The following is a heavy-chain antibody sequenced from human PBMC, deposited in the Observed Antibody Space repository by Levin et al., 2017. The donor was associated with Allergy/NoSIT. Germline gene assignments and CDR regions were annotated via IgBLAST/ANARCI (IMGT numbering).Heavy chain of an antibody. CDR2: ISSSSSYI. J-gene: IGHJ6*02. V-gene: IGHV3-21*01. CDR1: GFTFSSYS. Sequence: GGSLRLSCAASGFTFSSYSMNWVRQAPGKGLEWVSSISSSSSYIYYADSVKGRFTISRDNAKNSLYLQMNSLRAEDTAVYYCARWPARYYYYGMDVWGQGTTVTVSS. D-gene: IGHD6-25*01. CDR3: ARWPARYYYYGMDV.